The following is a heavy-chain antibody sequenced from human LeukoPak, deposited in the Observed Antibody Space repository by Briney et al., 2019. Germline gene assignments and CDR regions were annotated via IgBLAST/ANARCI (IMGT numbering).Heavy chain of an antibody. CDR3: AAYDSSGYGNAY. J-gene: IGHJ4*02. D-gene: IGHD3-22*01. V-gene: IGHV1-24*01. CDR2: FDPEDGET. Sequence: GASVKASCKVSGYTLTELSMHWVRQAPGKGLEWMGGFDPEDGETIYAQKFQGRVTMTEDTSTDTAYMELSSLRSEDTAVYYCAAYDSSGYGNAYWGQGTLVTVSS. CDR1: GYTLTELS.